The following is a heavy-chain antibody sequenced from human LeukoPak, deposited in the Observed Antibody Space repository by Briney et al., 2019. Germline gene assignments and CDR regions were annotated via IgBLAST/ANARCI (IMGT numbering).Heavy chain of an antibody. CDR2: IGGRGTST. CDR1: GFRFSDFT. J-gene: IGHJ5*02. Sequence: GGSLRLSCAASGFRFSDFTMTWVRQAPGKGPEWVSTIGGRGTSTYYADSLGGRFTISRDNSKDMLYLQMNSLKVEDTATYYCGKEGGAWGQGTKVTVSS. CDR3: GKEGGA. D-gene: IGHD3-16*01. V-gene: IGHV3-23*01.